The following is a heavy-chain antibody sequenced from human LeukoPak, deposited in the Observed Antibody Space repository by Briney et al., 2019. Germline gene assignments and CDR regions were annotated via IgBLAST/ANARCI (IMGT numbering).Heavy chain of an antibody. CDR3: ARGPGDREGEQFDY. D-gene: IGHD1/OR15-1a*01. CDR2: INHSGST. V-gene: IGHV4-34*01. CDR1: GGSFSGYY. Sequence: KASETLSLTCAVYGGSFSGYYWSWIRQPPGKGLEWIGEINHSGSTNYNPSLKSRVTISVDTSKNQFSLKLSSVTAADTAVYYCARGPGDREGEQFDYWGQGTLVTVSS. J-gene: IGHJ4*02.